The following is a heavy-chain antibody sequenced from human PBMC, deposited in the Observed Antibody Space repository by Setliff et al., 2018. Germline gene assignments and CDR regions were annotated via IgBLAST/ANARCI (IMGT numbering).Heavy chain of an antibody. J-gene: IGHJ4*02. Sequence: ASVKVSCKASGYTFATYGISWVRQAPGQGLEWMGWISPYNSNTNYAQNFQGRVTMTTDTSTSTAYMELRSLRSDDTAMYYCARDLSTTVMTRSWYYFDYWGQGTLVTVA. CDR3: ARDLSTTVMTRSWYYFDY. CDR1: GYTFATYG. D-gene: IGHD4-17*01. CDR2: ISPYNSNT. V-gene: IGHV1-18*01.